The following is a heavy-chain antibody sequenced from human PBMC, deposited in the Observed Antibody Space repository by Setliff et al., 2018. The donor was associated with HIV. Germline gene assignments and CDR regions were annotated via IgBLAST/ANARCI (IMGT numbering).Heavy chain of an antibody. CDR2: INPKTGVA. D-gene: IGHD1-26*01. J-gene: IGHJ5*02. CDR3: TRAHCLVTETRNWFDP. CDR1: GYTFVDYY. Sequence: ASVKVSCKASGYTFVDYYIHWVRQVPGKGLEWMGRINPKTGVATHARIFQDRIILTRDTSTSIAYMELIRPRHDDTAFYYCTRAHCLVTETRNWFDPWGQGTLVTVSS. V-gene: IGHV1-2*06.